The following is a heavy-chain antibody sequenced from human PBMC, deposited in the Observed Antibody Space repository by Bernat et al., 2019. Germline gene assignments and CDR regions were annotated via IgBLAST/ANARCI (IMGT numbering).Heavy chain of an antibody. CDR3: AKSVGSGSGSYFVYYFDY. Sequence: EVQLLESGGGLVQPGGSLRLSCAASGFTFSSYAMSWVRQAPGKGLEWVSAISGRGGSTYYADSVKGRFTLSRDNSKNTLYLQMNSLRAEDTAVYYSAKSVGSGSGSYFVYYFDYWGQGTLVTVYS. CDR2: ISGRGGST. J-gene: IGHJ4*02. D-gene: IGHD3-10*01. CDR1: GFTFSSYA. V-gene: IGHV3-23*01.